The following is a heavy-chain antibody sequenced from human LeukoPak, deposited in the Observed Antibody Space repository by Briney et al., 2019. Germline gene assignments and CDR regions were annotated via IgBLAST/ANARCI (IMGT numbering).Heavy chain of an antibody. CDR3: ARGRDDYVWGSYRPNWFDP. CDR1: GGSFSSYA. V-gene: IGHV1-69*01. CDR2: IIPIVGTA. D-gene: IGHD3-16*02. Sequence: GASVNVSCKLSGGSFSSYAISWVRQAPGRGREWMGGIIPIVGTANYAQKFQGRVTITSDESTSQAYMELSRLRSEDTAVYYCARGRDDYVWGSYRPNWFDPWGQGTLVTVSS. J-gene: IGHJ5*02.